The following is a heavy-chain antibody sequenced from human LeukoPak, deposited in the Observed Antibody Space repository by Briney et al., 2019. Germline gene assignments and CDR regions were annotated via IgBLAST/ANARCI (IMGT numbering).Heavy chain of an antibody. CDR3: ARGGVPEDYYDSSGFDY. CDR2: INPNSGGT. D-gene: IGHD3-22*01. Sequence: ASVKVSCKASGYTFTGYYMHWVRQAPGQGLEWMGWINPNSGGTNYAQKFQGRVTMTRDTSISTAYMELSRLRSDDTAVYYCARGGVPEDYYDSSGFDYWGQGTLVTVSS. CDR1: GYTFTGYY. J-gene: IGHJ4*02. V-gene: IGHV1-2*02.